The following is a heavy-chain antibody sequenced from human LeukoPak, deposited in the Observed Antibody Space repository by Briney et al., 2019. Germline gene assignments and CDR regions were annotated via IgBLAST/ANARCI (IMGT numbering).Heavy chain of an antibody. CDR1: GASISSYY. D-gene: IGHD3-10*01. CDR2: IYNSGTT. J-gene: IGHJ3*01. Sequence: SETLSLTCTVSGASISSYYYNWIRQPPGKGLEWIGYIYNSGTTNYNPSLKSRVTISLDRSKNQFSLKLRSVTAADTAVYYRARDRYYYGSGSYSGFDFWGQGTMVTVSS. CDR3: ARDRYYYGSGSYSGFDF. V-gene: IGHV4-59*01.